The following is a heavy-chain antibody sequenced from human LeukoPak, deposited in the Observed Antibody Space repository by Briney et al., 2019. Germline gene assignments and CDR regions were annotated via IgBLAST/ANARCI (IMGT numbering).Heavy chain of an antibody. V-gene: IGHV3-23*01. D-gene: IGHD6-19*01. CDR3: ALSSGWNFVDY. CDR2: ISGSGHDT. CDR1: GCIFSSYV. J-gene: IGHJ4*02. Sequence: PGGSLILSCSASGCIFSSYVMYWVRQAPGKGLEWVSVISGSGHDTEYADSVKGRFTISRDISKNTLYLQMNSLRGEDTAVYYCALSSGWNFVDYWGQGTLVTVSS.